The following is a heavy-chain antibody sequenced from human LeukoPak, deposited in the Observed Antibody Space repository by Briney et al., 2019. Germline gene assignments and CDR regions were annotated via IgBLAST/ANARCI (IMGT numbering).Heavy chain of an antibody. CDR2: IYTSGST. CDR3: AKGVGVRGVIPQTLDS. Sequence: PSETLSLTCTVSGDSISSGSYYWSWIRQPAGKGLEWIGRIYTSGSTNYNPSLKSRVTMSVDTSKNQFSLKLSSVTAADTAVYYCAKGVGVRGVIPQTLDSWGQGTLVIVSS. CDR1: GDSISSGSYY. J-gene: IGHJ5*01. V-gene: IGHV4-61*02. D-gene: IGHD3-10*01.